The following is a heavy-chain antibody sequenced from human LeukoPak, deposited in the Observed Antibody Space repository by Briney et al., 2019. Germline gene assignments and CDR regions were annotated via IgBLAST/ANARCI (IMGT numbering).Heavy chain of an antibody. J-gene: IGHJ4*02. Sequence: QSGGSLRLSCAASGFTFSSYGMHWVRQAPGKGLEWVAVIWYDGSNKYYADSVKGRFTISRDNSKNTLYLQMNSLRAEDTAVYYCARDPRAMIVVALDYWGQGTLVTVSS. CDR1: GFTFSSYG. CDR3: ARDPRAMIVVALDY. CDR2: IWYDGSNK. D-gene: IGHD3-22*01. V-gene: IGHV3-33*08.